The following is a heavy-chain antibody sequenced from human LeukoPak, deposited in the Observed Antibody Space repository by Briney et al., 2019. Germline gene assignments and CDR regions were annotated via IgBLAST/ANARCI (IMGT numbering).Heavy chain of an antibody. CDR3: ARETSTAAATGRAFYY. CDR2: IYYSGST. D-gene: IGHD6-25*01. V-gene: IGHV4-59*12. J-gene: IGHJ4*02. Sequence: SETLYLICSVFCGYLSSFYWSLIRQRPGKGLEWIGYIYYSGSTNYNPSLKSRDTISVDTTKNPFCLRQRSATAPKTPVYYCARETSTAAATGRAFYYWGERTQVTASS. CDR1: CGYLSSFY.